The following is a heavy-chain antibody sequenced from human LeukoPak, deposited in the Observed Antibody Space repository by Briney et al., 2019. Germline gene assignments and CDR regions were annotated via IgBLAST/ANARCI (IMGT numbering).Heavy chain of an antibody. D-gene: IGHD3-22*01. J-gene: IGHJ5*02. Sequence: ASVKVSCKASGYTFTTYAMHRVRQAPGQRLEWMGWINAGNGNTKYSQKFQGRVTITRDTSATAAYMELSSLRSEDTAVYYCARSSLIYYYDSSDYYSNWFDPWGQGTLVTVSS. CDR1: GYTFTTYA. V-gene: IGHV1-3*01. CDR3: ARSSLIYYYDSSDYYSNWFDP. CDR2: INAGNGNT.